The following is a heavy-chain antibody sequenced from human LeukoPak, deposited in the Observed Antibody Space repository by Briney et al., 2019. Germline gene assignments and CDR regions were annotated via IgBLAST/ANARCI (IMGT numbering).Heavy chain of an antibody. V-gene: IGHV4-38-2*01. CDR2: IYHSGST. CDR1: GYSISSGYY. D-gene: IGHD3-22*01. CDR3: ARRPDSSGYQYYFDY. Sequence: PSETLSLXCAVSGYSISSGYYWGWIRQPPGKGLEWIGSIYHSGSTYYNPSLKSRVTISVDTSKNQFSLKLSSVTAADTAVYYCARRPDSSGYQYYFDYWGQGTLVTVSS. J-gene: IGHJ4*02.